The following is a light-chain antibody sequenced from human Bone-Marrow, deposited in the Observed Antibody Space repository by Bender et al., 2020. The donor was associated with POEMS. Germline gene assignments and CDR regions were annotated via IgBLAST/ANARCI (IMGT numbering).Light chain of an antibody. J-gene: IGLJ1*01. Sequence: QSALTQPRSVSGSPGQSVTISCTGTSSDVGAYDSVSWYQEQPDKAPKLIIYDVTKRPSGVPDRFSGSKSGNTASLTISGLQAEDEADYYCCSFAGRNTLYVFGSGTKVTVL. CDR3: CSFAGRNTLYV. V-gene: IGLV2-11*01. CDR2: DVT. CDR1: SSDVGAYDS.